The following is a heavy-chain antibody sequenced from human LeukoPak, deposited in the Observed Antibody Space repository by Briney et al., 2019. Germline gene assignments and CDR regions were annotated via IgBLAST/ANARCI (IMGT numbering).Heavy chain of an antibody. V-gene: IGHV3-30*03. Sequence: QSGRSLRLSCAASRFTFSSYGMHWVRQAPGKGLEWVAVISYDGSNKYYADSVKGRFTISRDNSKNTLYLQMNSLRAEDTAVYYCARDFITGTLRGMDVWGQGTTVTVSS. CDR1: RFTFSSYG. D-gene: IGHD1-20*01. CDR2: ISYDGSNK. CDR3: ARDFITGTLRGMDV. J-gene: IGHJ6*02.